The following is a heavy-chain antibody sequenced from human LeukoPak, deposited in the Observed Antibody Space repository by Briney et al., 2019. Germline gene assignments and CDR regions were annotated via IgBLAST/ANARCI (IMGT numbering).Heavy chain of an antibody. CDR2: IKQDGSEK. Sequence: GGSLRLSCAASGFTFSSYWMSWVRQAPGKGLEWVANIKQDGSEKYYVDSVKGRFTISRDNAKNSLYLQMNSLRAEDTAVYYCAKDRISMVRSSDIDNWGQGTLVTVSS. J-gene: IGHJ4*02. CDR1: GFTFSSYW. CDR3: AKDRISMVRSSDIDN. V-gene: IGHV3-7*05. D-gene: IGHD3-10*01.